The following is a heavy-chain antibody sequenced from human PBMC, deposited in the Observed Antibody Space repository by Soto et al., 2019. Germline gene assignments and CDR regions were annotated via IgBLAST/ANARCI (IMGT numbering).Heavy chain of an antibody. J-gene: IGHJ5*02. Sequence: PGGSLRLSCAASGFTFSSYWMHWVRQAPGKGLVWVSRINSDGSSTSYADSVKGRFTISRDNAKNTLYLQMNSLRAEDTAVYYCASNPNYYDSSGYYNTWGQGTLVTVSS. CDR1: GFTFSSYW. CDR3: ASNPNYYDSSGYYNT. CDR2: INSDGSST. V-gene: IGHV3-74*01. D-gene: IGHD3-22*01.